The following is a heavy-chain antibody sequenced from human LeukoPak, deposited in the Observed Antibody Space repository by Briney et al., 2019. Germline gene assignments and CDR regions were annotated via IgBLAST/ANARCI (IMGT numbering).Heavy chain of an antibody. V-gene: IGHV4-4*07. D-gene: IGHD1-26*01. J-gene: IGHJ4*01. CDR3: AKSGGYGLIDY. CDR1: GGSISSYY. Sequence: PSETLSLTCTVSGGSISSYYWSWIRQPAGKGLEWIGRIYTSGSTNYNPSLKSRVTMSVDTSKNQFSLKLNSVTAADSAMYYCAKSGGYGLIDYWGQGTLVTVSS. CDR2: IYTSGST.